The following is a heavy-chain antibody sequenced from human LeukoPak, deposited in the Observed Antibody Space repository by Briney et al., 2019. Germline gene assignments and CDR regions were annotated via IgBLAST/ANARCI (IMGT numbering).Heavy chain of an antibody. CDR2: IKEDGGEK. V-gene: IGHV3-7*01. J-gene: IGHJ5*02. CDR3: ARAGSGRSPDWFDP. D-gene: IGHD1-26*01. Sequence: PGGSLRLSCAASGFTFSSYEMNWVRQAPGKGLEWVANIKEDGGEKYYVDSVKGRFTMSRDNAKNSLYLQMNSLRAEDTAVYYCARAGSGRSPDWFDPWGRGTLVTVSS. CDR1: GFTFSSYE.